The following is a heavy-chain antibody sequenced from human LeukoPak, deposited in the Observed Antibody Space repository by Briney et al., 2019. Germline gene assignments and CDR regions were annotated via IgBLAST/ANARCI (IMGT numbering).Heavy chain of an antibody. D-gene: IGHD6-13*01. J-gene: IGHJ4*02. CDR2: ISAYNGNT. V-gene: IGHV1-18*01. Sequence: ASVKVSCKDSGYTFTSYGISWVRQAPGQGLEWMGWISAYNGNTNYAQKLQGRGTMTTDTSTRTAYMELRSLRSDDTAVYYCARRQQLVEYYFDYWGQGTLVTVSS. CDR3: ARRQQLVEYYFDY. CDR1: GYTFTSYG.